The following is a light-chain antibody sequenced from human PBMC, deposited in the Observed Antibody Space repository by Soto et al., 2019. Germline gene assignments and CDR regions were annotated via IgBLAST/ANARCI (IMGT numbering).Light chain of an antibody. CDR3: QQYNNWPRT. CDR1: ESISSSY. Sequence: GLTQSPGTLSLSPGERATLSCRATESISSSYLAWYQQKPGQAPRLLIYGAFNRATGIPARFSGSGSGTDFTLTISSLEPEDSAVYYCQQYNNWPRTFGQGTKVDIK. V-gene: IGKV3-20*01. CDR2: GAF. J-gene: IGKJ1*01.